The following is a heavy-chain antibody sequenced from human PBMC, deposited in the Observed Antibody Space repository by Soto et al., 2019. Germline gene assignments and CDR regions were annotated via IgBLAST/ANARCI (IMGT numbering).Heavy chain of an antibody. V-gene: IGHV3-23*01. D-gene: IGHD2-2*01. CDR1: GFTFSSYA. CDR2: ISGSGGST. J-gene: IGHJ6*02. Sequence: PGGSLRLSCAASGFTFSSYAMSWVRQAPGKGLEWVSAISGSGGSTYYADSVKGRFTISRDNSKNTLYLQMNSLRAEDTAVYYCAKDLVPAAMFRDYYYGMDVWGQGTTVTVSS. CDR3: AKDLVPAAMFRDYYYGMDV.